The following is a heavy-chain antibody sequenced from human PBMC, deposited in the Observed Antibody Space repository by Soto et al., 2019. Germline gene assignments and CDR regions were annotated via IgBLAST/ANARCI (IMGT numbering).Heavy chain of an antibody. CDR2: IIPIFGTA. V-gene: IGHV1-69*01. J-gene: IGHJ6*02. CDR3: ARVNSSGWYYYGMDV. Sequence: SCKASGGTFSSYAISWVRQAPGQGLEWMGGIIPIFGTANYAQKFQGRVTITADESTSTAYMELSSLRSEDTAVYYCARVNSSGWYYYGMDVWGQGTTVTVSS. CDR1: GGTFSSYA. D-gene: IGHD6-19*01.